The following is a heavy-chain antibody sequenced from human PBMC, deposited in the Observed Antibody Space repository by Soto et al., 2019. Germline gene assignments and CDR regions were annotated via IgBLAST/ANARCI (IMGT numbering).Heavy chain of an antibody. CDR2: IYCDDDK. Sequence: QITLKESGPPRVKPTQTLTLTCTFSGFSLTARPVGLGWIRQPPGKALEHLALIYCDDDKRYNPSLKTRLTINKDTSNNQVVITMTNMDPAETANYYCARRAGLDGNWNGGYFDFWGQGALVTVSS. CDR1: GFSLTARPVG. V-gene: IGHV2-5*02. CDR3: ARRAGLDGNWNGGYFDF. D-gene: IGHD1-1*01. J-gene: IGHJ4*03.